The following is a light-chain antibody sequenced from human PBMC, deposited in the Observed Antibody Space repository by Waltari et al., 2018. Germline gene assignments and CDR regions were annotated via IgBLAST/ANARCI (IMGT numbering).Light chain of an antibody. V-gene: IGKV1-5*03. CDR3: QQYNTYWT. CDR1: QNIVTW. J-gene: IGKJ1*01. Sequence: DIQMTQSPSTLSASVGDRVTITCRASQNIVTWLTWYQQKPGKAPKVLIYKASNLKSGVPSRFSGSGSGTEFTLTINILQPDDFATYYCQQYNTYWTFGQGTKVEIK. CDR2: KAS.